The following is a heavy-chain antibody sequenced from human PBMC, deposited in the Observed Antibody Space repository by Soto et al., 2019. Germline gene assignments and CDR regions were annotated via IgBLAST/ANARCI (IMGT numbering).Heavy chain of an antibody. CDR2: ISGSGGST. Sequence: EVQLLESGGGLVQPGGSLRLSCAASGFTFSSYAMSWVRQAPGKGLKWVSTISGSGGSTYYADSVKGRFTISRDNSKNTLYLQMNSLRAEDTALYYCAKAASDSSGYYWIDYYYGMDVWGQGTTVTVSS. CDR3: AKAASDSSGYYWIDYYYGMDV. CDR1: GFTFSSYA. D-gene: IGHD3-22*01. V-gene: IGHV3-23*01. J-gene: IGHJ6*02.